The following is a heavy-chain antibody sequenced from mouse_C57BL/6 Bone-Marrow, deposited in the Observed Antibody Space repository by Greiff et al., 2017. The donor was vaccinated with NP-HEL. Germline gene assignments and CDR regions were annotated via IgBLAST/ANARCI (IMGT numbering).Heavy chain of an antibody. CDR3: ARRGMVTTHYYAMDY. Sequence: EVNVVESGGDLVKPGGSLKLSCAASGFTFSSYGMSWVRQTPDKRLEWVATISSGGSYTYYPDSVKGRFTISRDNAKNTLYLQMSSLKSEDTAMYYCARRGMVTTHYYAMDYWGQGTSVTVSS. D-gene: IGHD2-2*01. CDR1: GFTFSSYG. V-gene: IGHV5-6*02. J-gene: IGHJ4*01. CDR2: ISSGGSYT.